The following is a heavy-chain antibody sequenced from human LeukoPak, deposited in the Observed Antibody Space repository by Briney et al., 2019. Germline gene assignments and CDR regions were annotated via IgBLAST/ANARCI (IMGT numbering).Heavy chain of an antibody. Sequence: ASVKVSCKASGYTFTGYYMHWVRQAPGQGLEWMGWINPNSGGTNYAQKLQGRVTMTTDTSTSTAYMELRGLRSDDTAVYYCATNKLYSGNYYVFDYWGQGTLVIVSS. CDR1: GYTFTGYY. D-gene: IGHD1-26*01. CDR2: INPNSGGT. V-gene: IGHV1-2*02. CDR3: ATNKLYSGNYYVFDY. J-gene: IGHJ4*02.